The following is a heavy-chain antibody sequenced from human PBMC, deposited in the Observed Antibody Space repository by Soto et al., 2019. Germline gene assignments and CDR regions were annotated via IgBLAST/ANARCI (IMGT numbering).Heavy chain of an antibody. J-gene: IGHJ4*02. V-gene: IGHV3-21*01. CDR2: ISSSSSYI. CDR3: EVCYVLRRDGYSQDY. D-gene: IGHD3-10*02. Sequence: PGGSLRLSCAASGFTFSSYSMNCVRQAPGKGLEWVSSISSSSSYIYYADSVKGRFTISRDNAKNSLYLQMNSLRAEDTAVYYCEVCYVLRRDGYSQDYCGQATLGTVFS. CDR1: GFTFSSYS.